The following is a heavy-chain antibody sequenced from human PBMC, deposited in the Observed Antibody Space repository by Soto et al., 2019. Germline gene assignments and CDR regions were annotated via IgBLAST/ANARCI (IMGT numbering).Heavy chain of an antibody. CDR2: IYYSGST. D-gene: IGHD1-26*01. J-gene: IGHJ6*02. Sequence: SETLSLTCTVSGGSVSSGSYYWSWIRQPPGKGLEWIGYIYYSGSTNYNPSLKSRVTISVDTSKNQFSLKLSSVTAADTAVYYCARMLGVGATSLDYGMDVWGQGTTVTVSS. CDR3: ARMLGVGATSLDYGMDV. V-gene: IGHV4-61*01. CDR1: GGSVSSGSYY.